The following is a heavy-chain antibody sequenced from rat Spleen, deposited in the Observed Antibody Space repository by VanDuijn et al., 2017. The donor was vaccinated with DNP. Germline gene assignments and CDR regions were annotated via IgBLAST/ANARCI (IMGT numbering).Heavy chain of an antibody. CDR3: EKGGSAVGFAD. D-gene: IGHD5-1*01. J-gene: IGHJ3*01. CDR1: GFTFSNYW. Sequence: EVQLVETGGGLVQPGRSLKLSCVASGFTFSNYWMYWIRQAPGKGLEWVASINTDGGITYYPDSVKGRFTISRDNAENTIYLQMNSLRSEDTAAYDCEKGGSAVGFADWGQGTLVTVSS. CDR2: INTDGGIT. V-gene: IGHV5-58*01.